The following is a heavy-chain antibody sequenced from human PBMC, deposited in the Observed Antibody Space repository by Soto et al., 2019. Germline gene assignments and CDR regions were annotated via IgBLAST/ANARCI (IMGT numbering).Heavy chain of an antibody. Sequence: DVQVLESGGDLVQPGGPLRLSFAASGFTLISNAMTWVGQAPGKGLEWVSSVSAGGDMTYYSDSVKGRFTISRDNSNNALFLQMNSLRIEDTALYYCARGDRGGSGSPASYYYSGLDVWGQGTTVTVS. CDR2: VSAGGDMT. V-gene: IGHV3-23*01. D-gene: IGHD3-10*01. J-gene: IGHJ6*02. CDR1: GFTLISNA. CDR3: ARGDRGGSGSPASYYYSGLDV.